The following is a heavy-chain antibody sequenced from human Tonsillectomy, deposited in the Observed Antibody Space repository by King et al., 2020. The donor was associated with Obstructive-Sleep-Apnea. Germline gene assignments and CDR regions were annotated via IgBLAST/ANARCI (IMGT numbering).Heavy chain of an antibody. D-gene: IGHD4-17*01. CDR3: ARDRAPTTGTTGYYYGMDV. Sequence: VQLVQSGAEVKKPGSSVKVSCKASGGTFSSYAISWVRQAPGQGLEWMGGIIPIFGTANYAQKFQGRVTITADESTSTAYMELSSLRSEETAVYYCARDRAPTTGTTGYYYGMDVWGQGTTVTVSS. CDR1: GGTFSSYA. J-gene: IGHJ6*02. CDR2: IIPIFGTA. V-gene: IGHV1-69*12.